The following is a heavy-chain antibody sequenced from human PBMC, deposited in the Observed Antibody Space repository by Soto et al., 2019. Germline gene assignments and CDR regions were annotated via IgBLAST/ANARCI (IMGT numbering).Heavy chain of an antibody. J-gene: IGHJ5*01. CDR1: GYTFTSYD. D-gene: IGHD6-13*01. V-gene: IGHV1-8*01. CDR3: GRVRSAGGTGGFGS. CDR2: MNPNSGNT. Sequence: QVQLVQSGAEVKKPGASVKVSCKASGYTFTSYDINWVRQATGHGLEWMGWMNPNSGNTGYAQKFQGRVTVTRNTSMSTAYLELSSLRSEDTAVYYCGRVRSAGGTGGFGSWGQGTVVSVSS.